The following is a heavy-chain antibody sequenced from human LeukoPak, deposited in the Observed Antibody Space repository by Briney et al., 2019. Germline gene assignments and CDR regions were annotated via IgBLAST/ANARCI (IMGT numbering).Heavy chain of an antibody. J-gene: IGHJ4*02. CDR3: ARDLTGELPPPRVDY. CDR2: ISAYNGNT. Sequence: ASVKVSCKASGYTFTSYGISWVRQAPGQGLEWMGWISAYNGNTNYAQKLQGRATITTDTSPSTAYMELRRLSSDDTAVYYCARDLTGELPPPRVDYWGQGTLVTVSS. V-gene: IGHV1-18*01. D-gene: IGHD1-26*01. CDR1: GYTFTSYG.